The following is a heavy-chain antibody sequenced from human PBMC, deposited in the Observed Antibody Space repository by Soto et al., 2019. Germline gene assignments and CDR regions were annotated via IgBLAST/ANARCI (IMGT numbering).Heavy chain of an antibody. CDR2: IYYSGST. D-gene: IGHD2-21*02. CDR3: ARPVVTAYYYYGMDV. V-gene: IGHV4-39*01. J-gene: IGHJ6*02. CDR1: GDSISSSSYY. Sequence: SETLSLTCPLSGDSISSSSYYWGWIRQPPGKGLEWIGSIYYSGSTYYNPSLKSRVTISVDTSKNQFSLQLSSVTAADTAVYYCARPVVTAYYYYGMDVWGQGTTVTVSS.